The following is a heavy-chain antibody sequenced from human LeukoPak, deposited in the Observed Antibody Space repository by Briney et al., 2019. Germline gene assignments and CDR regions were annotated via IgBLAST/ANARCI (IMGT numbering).Heavy chain of an antibody. CDR1: GGSISSGGYY. J-gene: IGHJ4*02. Sequence: SETLSLTCTVSGGSISSGGYYWSWIRQHPGKGLEWIGYIYYRGSTYYNPSLKSRVTISVDTSKNQFSLKLSSVTAADTAVYYCARGIQERRPVPAATYYFDYWGQGTLVTVSS. D-gene: IGHD2-2*01. CDR2: IYYRGST. CDR3: ARGIQERRPVPAATYYFDY. V-gene: IGHV4-31*03.